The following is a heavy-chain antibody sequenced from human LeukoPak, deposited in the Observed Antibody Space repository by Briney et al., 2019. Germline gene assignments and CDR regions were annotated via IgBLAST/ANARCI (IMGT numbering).Heavy chain of an antibody. CDR2: ISGSGGST. CDR3: AKDRVVIAVAGDFQH. Sequence: GGSLRLSCAASEFTLSTYWTSWVRQAPGKGLEWVSAISGSGGSTYYADSVKGRFTISRDNSKNTLYLQMNSLRAEDTAVYYCAKDRVVIAVAGDFQHWGQGTLVTVSS. CDR1: EFTLSTYW. V-gene: IGHV3-23*01. D-gene: IGHD6-19*01. J-gene: IGHJ1*01.